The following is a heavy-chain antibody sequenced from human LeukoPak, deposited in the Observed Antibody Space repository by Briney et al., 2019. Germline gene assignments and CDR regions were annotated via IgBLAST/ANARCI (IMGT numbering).Heavy chain of an antibody. Sequence: GESLKISCKGSGYSFTSYWIGWVRQMPGKGLEWMGIIYPGDSDTKYSPSFEGRVTISVDKSSSTAYLQWSSLKAADTAMYYCARSLNYYDKSGHSHVRVSAFDIWGQGTMVTVSS. V-gene: IGHV5-51*01. CDR1: GYSFTSYW. CDR2: IYPGDSDT. CDR3: ARSLNYYDKSGHSHVRVSAFDI. D-gene: IGHD3-22*01. J-gene: IGHJ3*02.